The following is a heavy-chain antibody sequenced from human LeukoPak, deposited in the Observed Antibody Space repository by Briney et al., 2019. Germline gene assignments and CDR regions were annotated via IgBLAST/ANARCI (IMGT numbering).Heavy chain of an antibody. D-gene: IGHD5-18*01. CDR3: ARLPPPHTAMVGSFFDY. V-gene: IGHV4-61*08. J-gene: IGHJ4*02. CDR1: GGSISSGGYY. Sequence: PSQTLSLTCTVSGGSISSGGYYWSWIRQPPGKGLEWIGYIYYSGSTNYNPSLKSRVTISVDTSKNQFSLKLSSVTAADTAVYYCARLPPPHTAMVGSFFDYWGQGTLVTVSS. CDR2: IYYSGST.